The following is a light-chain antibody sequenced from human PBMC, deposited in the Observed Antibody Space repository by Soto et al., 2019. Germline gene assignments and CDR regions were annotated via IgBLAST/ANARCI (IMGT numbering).Light chain of an antibody. CDR2: DAS. CDR3: QQRLNWPPG. CDR1: QSVTNY. J-gene: IGKJ1*01. V-gene: IGKV3-11*01. Sequence: EIFFTQSPDTLSSSPGERATLSCRASQSVTNYIAWYQQRPGQAPRLLIYDASNRATGVPARFSGSGSGTDFTLTISDLEPADFGLYYCQQRLNWPPGFGQGTKVDIK.